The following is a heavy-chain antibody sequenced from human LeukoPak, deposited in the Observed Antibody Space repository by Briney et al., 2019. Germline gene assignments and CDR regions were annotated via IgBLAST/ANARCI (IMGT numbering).Heavy chain of an antibody. V-gene: IGHV4-39*01. CDR2: IYYSGSS. Sequence: PSETLSLTCTVSGGSISSSSYYWGWIRQPPGKGLEWIESIYYSGSSYYNPSLKSRVTISVDTSKNQFSLKLSSVTAADTAVYYCARLYYYGSGSKNNWFDPWGQGTLVTVSS. J-gene: IGHJ5*02. D-gene: IGHD3-10*01. CDR1: GGSISSSSYY. CDR3: ARLYYYGSGSKNNWFDP.